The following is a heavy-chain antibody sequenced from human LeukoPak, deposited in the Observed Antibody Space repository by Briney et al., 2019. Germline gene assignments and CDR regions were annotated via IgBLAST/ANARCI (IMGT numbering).Heavy chain of an antibody. Sequence: GGSLRLSCAASGFTFSSYEMNWVRQAPGRGLEWVSYINSSGSTIYYADSVKGRFTISRDNAKNSLYLEMNSLRAEDTALYYCARDARGLGRYYYDSSGYQRWDYFDYWGQGTLVTVSS. V-gene: IGHV3-48*03. CDR1: GFTFSSYE. J-gene: IGHJ4*02. CDR3: ARDARGLGRYYYDSSGYQRWDYFDY. CDR2: INSSGSTI. D-gene: IGHD3-22*01.